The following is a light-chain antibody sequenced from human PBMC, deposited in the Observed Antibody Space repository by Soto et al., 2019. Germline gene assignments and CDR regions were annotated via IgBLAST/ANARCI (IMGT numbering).Light chain of an antibody. CDR1: QSISSH. CDR3: QQSYSTPRT. V-gene: IGKV1-39*01. J-gene: IGKJ1*01. CDR2: EAS. Sequence: IHMTQSPSSLSASVGHRVTITCRASQSISSHLNWYQQKKGKAPKLLIYEASSLQSGVPSRFSGSGYGTDFTLTISSLQTEDFATYYCQQSYSTPRTFGQGTKVDIK.